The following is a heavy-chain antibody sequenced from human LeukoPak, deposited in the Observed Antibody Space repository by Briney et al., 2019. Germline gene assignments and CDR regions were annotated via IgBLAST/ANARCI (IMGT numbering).Heavy chain of an antibody. CDR1: GYSFTSYW. CDR3: ARTEVAGTSHY. V-gene: IGHV5-10-1*01. CDR2: IDPRDSYT. D-gene: IGHD6-19*01. Sequence: GEALQIPCKCSGYSFTSYWISWVRQMPGKGLEGMGRIDPRDSYTNSSPSFQGHVTISPDTSITTAYLQWSRLKPSDTAMYYCARTEVAGTSHYWGQGTLVTVSS. J-gene: IGHJ4*02.